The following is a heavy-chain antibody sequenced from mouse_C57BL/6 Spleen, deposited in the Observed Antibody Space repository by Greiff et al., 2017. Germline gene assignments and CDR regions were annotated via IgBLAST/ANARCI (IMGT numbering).Heavy chain of an antibody. CDR1: GYTFTSYW. CDR3: ASIDDGSPIDY. Sequence: QVQLQQSGAELVKPGASVKLSCKASGYTFTSYWMHWVKQRPGQGLEWIGMIHPNSGSTNYNEKFKSKATLTVDKSSSTAYMQLSSLTSEDSAVYYCASIDDGSPIDYWGQGTSVTVSS. CDR2: IHPNSGST. V-gene: IGHV1-64*01. J-gene: IGHJ4*01. D-gene: IGHD2-3*01.